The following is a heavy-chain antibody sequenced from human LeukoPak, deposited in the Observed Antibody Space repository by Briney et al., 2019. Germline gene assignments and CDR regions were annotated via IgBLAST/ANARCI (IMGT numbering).Heavy chain of an antibody. D-gene: IGHD5-12*01. Sequence: GESLKISCKGSGYSFTSYWIGWVRQVPGKGLEWMGIIYPGDSDTRYSPSFQGQVTISADKSISTAYLQWSSLKASDTAMYYCARQSPVATNPFDYWGQGTLVTVSS. CDR1: GYSFTSYW. CDR3: ARQSPVATNPFDY. V-gene: IGHV5-51*01. J-gene: IGHJ4*02. CDR2: IYPGDSDT.